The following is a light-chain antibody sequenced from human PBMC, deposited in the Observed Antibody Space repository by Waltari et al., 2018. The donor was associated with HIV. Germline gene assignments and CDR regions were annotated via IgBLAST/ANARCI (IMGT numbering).Light chain of an antibody. J-gene: IGKJ4*01. CDR1: QSVLYSSNNKNY. CDR2: WAS. Sequence: DIVMTQSPDSLAVSLGERATSNCKSSQSVLYSSNNKNYLAWYQQKPGQPPKLLIYWASTRESGVPDRFSGSGSGTDFTLTISSLQAEDVAVDDCQQYYSTPLTFGGGTKVEIK. V-gene: IGKV4-1*01. CDR3: QQYYSTPLT.